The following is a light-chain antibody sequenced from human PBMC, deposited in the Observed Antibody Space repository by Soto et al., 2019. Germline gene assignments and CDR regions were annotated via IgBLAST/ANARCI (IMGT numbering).Light chain of an antibody. Sequence: DIQMTQSPSTLSGSVGDRVTITCRASQTISSWLAWYQQKPGKAPKLLIYKASTLESGVPSRFSGSRSGTEFTLTVSSLQPDDFATYYCQQYNDSFPYTFGQGTKLEIK. J-gene: IGKJ2*01. CDR1: QTISSW. CDR3: QQYNDSFPYT. CDR2: KAS. V-gene: IGKV1-5*03.